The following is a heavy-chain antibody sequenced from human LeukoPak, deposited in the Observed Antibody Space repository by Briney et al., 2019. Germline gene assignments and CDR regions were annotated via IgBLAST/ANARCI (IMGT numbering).Heavy chain of an antibody. CDR2: IKSNVDGGTT. Sequence: KTGGSLRLSCAASGFTLSSYWMSWVRQAPGKGLEWVGRIKSNVDGGTTDYAAPVKGRFFISRDDSRNTLYLHMNSLKTEDTAVYYCTTDAGYFSRWYNDWGQGTLVIVAS. CDR1: GFTLSSYW. CDR3: TTDAGYFSRWYND. J-gene: IGHJ4*02. D-gene: IGHD6-13*01. V-gene: IGHV3-15*01.